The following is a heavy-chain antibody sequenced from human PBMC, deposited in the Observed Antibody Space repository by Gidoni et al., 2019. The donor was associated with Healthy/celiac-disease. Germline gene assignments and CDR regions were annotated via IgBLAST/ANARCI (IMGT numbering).Heavy chain of an antibody. Sequence: EVQLLESGGGLVQPGGSLRLSCAASCFTFSSYAMSWVRQAPGKGLEWVSAISGSGGSTYYADSVKGRFTIYRDNSKNTLDLQMNSLRAEDTAVYYCAKGTTGDSAFDIWGQGTMVTVSS. CDR1: CFTFSSYA. CDR2: ISGSGGST. CDR3: AKGTTGDSAFDI. D-gene: IGHD7-27*01. V-gene: IGHV3-23*01. J-gene: IGHJ3*02.